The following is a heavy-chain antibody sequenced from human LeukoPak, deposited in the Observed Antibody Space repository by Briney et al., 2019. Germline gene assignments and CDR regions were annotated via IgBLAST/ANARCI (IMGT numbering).Heavy chain of an antibody. CDR3: ARGYYDILTADAFDI. CDR1: GYSISSGYY. D-gene: IGHD3-9*01. Sequence: SETLSLTCAVSGYSISSGYYWGWIRQPPGKGLEWIGSIYHSGSTYYNPSLKSRVTISVDTSKNQFSLKLSSVTAADTAVYYCARGYYDILTADAFDIWGQGTMVTVSS. CDR2: IYHSGST. V-gene: IGHV4-38-2*01. J-gene: IGHJ3*02.